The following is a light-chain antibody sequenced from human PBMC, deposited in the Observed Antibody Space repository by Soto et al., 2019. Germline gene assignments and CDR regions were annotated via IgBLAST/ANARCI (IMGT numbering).Light chain of an antibody. CDR1: SSDVGGSNY. CDR2: DVT. CDR3: SSYTSSSTPLV. Sequence: QSALTQPASGSGSPGQSITISCTGTSSDVGGSNYVSWYQQHPGKAPKLMIYDVTNRPSGVSNRFSGSKSGNTASLTISGLQAEDEADYYCSSYTSSSTPLVFGGGTKVTVL. V-gene: IGLV2-14*01. J-gene: IGLJ3*02.